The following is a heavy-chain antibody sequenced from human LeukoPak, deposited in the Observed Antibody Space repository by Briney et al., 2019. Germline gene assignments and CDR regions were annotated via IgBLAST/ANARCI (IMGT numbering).Heavy chain of an antibody. CDR1: GGTFSSYA. D-gene: IGHD3-9*01. CDR3: ARGWRQTYYDILTGYYRGYWFDP. Sequence: SVKVSCKASGGTFSSYAISWVRQAPGQGLEWMGGIIPIFGTANYAQKFQGRVTITADKSTSTAYMELSSLRSEDTAVYYCARGWRQTYYDILTGYYRGYWFDPWGQGTLVTVSS. J-gene: IGHJ5*02. V-gene: IGHV1-69*06. CDR2: IIPIFGTA.